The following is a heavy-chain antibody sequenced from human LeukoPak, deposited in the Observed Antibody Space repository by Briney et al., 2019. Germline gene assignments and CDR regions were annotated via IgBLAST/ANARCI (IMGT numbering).Heavy chain of an antibody. CDR2: IYPGDSDT. CDR3: ARLAEEEQWLEYCFDY. D-gene: IGHD6-19*01. J-gene: IGHJ4*02. Sequence: GESLKIPCKGSGYSFNSYWIGWVRQVPGKGLEWMGIIYPGDSDTRYSPSFQGQVTISADKSISTAYLQWSSLKASDTAMYYCARLAEEEQWLEYCFDYWGQGTLVTVSS. CDR1: GYSFNSYW. V-gene: IGHV5-51*01.